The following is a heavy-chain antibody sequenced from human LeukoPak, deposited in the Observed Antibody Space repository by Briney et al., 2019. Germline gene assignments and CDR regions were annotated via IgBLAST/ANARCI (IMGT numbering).Heavy chain of an antibody. CDR2: IYYGGST. J-gene: IGHJ4*02. V-gene: IGHV4-59*11. D-gene: IGHD3-22*01. CDR1: GGSISSHY. Sequence: SETLSLTCTVSGGSISSHYWSWIRQPPGKGLEWIGYIYYGGSTNYNPSLKSRVTISLDTSKNQFSLKLSSVTAADTAVYYCARVALGYYDSSGYRDYWGQGTLVTVSS. CDR3: ARVALGYYDSSGYRDY.